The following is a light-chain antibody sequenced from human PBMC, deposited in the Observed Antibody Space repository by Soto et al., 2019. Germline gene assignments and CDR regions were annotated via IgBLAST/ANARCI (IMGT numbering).Light chain of an antibody. V-gene: IGKV1-5*03. CDR3: QQYQSYWT. Sequence: IQWRQSPSSLSASVGDRVTITCRASQGISSYLGWYQQKPGKAPKLLIYKASSLESGVPSRFSGSGSGTEFTLTGSSLQPDDFATYYSQQYQSYWTFAEGTKVDIK. CDR1: QGISSY. CDR2: KAS. J-gene: IGKJ1*01.